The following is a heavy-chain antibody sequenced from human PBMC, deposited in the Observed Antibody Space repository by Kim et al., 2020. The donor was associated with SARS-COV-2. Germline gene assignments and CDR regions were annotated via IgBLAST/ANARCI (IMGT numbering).Heavy chain of an antibody. V-gene: IGHV3-23*01. D-gene: IGHD3-22*01. Sequence: GGSLRLSCAASGFTFSSYAMSWVRQAPGKGLEWVSAISGSGGSTYYADSVKGRFTISRDNSKNTLYLQMNSLRAEDTAVYYCAKDALAHYYDSSGYYYPGGWTDYWGQGTLVTVSS. CDR3: AKDALAHYYDSSGYYYPGGWTDY. J-gene: IGHJ4*02. CDR2: ISGSGGST. CDR1: GFTFSSYA.